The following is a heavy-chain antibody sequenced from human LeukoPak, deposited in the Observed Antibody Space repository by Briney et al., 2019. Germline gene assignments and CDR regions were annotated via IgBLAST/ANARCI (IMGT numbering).Heavy chain of an antibody. CDR3: ARSAETNCGGDCYSFDY. D-gene: IGHD2-21*01. V-gene: IGHV1-2*02. CDR2: INPNSGGT. CDR1: GYTFTDYY. Sequence: ASVQVSCKASGYTFTDYYIHWVRQAPGQGLEWLGWINPNSGGTNYARKFQGRVTMTRDTSISTAYMELSRLRSDDTAVYYCARSAETNCGGDCYSFDYWGQGALVTVSS. J-gene: IGHJ4*02.